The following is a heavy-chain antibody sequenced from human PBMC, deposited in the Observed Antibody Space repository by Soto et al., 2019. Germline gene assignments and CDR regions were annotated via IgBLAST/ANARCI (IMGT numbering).Heavy chain of an antibody. CDR3: ARDTLPXTRAIFGVVPYYYGMDV. CDR1: GGTFSSYA. J-gene: IGHJ6*02. V-gene: IGHV1-69*06. Sequence: SVQVSCKASGGTFSSYAISWVRQAPGQGLEWMGGIIPIFGTANYAQKFQGRVTITADKSTSTAYMELSSLRSEDTAVYYCARDTLPXTRAIFGVVPYYYGMDVWGQGTTVTVSS. D-gene: IGHD3-3*01. CDR2: IIPIFGTA.